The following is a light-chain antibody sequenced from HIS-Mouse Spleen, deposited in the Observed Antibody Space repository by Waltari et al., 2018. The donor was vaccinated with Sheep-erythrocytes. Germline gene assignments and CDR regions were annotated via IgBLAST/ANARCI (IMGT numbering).Light chain of an antibody. CDR2: EGS. V-gene: IGLV2-23*03. Sequence: QSALTQPASVSGSPGQSITIPCTGPSSDVGRYNLVPCSQQHPGKAPKLMIYEGSKRPSGVSNRFSGSKSGNTASLTISGLQAEDEADYYCCSYAGSSTFHVVFGGGTKLTVL. CDR3: CSYAGSSTFHVV. J-gene: IGLJ2*01. CDR1: SSDVGRYNL.